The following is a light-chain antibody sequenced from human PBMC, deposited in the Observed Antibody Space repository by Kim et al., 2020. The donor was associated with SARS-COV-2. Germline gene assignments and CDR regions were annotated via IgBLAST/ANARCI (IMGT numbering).Light chain of an antibody. J-gene: IGKJ5*01. CDR3: HQYNKWPLT. CDR2: GAS. CDR1: QSVSST. Sequence: MSGGERAALSCRASQSVSSTLAWYQQKPGQAPRLLIYGASTRPSGIPARFSGSGSGTEFTLTIGSLQSEDFAVYYCHQYNKWPLTFGQGTRLEIK. V-gene: IGKV3-15*01.